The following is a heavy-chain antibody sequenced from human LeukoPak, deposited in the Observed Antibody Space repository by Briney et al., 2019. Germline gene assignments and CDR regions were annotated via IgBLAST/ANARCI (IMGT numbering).Heavy chain of an antibody. V-gene: IGHV1-2*02. J-gene: IGHJ3*02. CDR3: AREVPTYYGSGSYLHDAFDI. D-gene: IGHD3-10*01. CDR1: GYTFTGYY. Sequence: ASVKVSCKASGYTFTGYYMHWVRQAPGQGLEWMGWINPNSGGTNYAQKFQGRVTMTRDTSISTAYMELSRLRSDDTAVYYCAREVPTYYGSGSYLHDAFDIWGQGTMVTVSS. CDR2: INPNSGGT.